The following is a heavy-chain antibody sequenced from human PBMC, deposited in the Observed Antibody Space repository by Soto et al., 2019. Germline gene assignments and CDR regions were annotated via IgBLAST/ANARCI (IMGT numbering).Heavy chain of an antibody. J-gene: IGHJ5*02. CDR3: ASHDPGARFDP. CDR2: IVPVFATP. Sequence: QVQLVQSGAEVKKPGSSVKVSCKASGGVFSNYALTWVRQAPGQGLEWLGGIVPVFATPNYAPKFQGRLTVTADESTRTAYMELSSLTSEDTAMYYCASHDPGARFDPWGQGTLVIVSS. D-gene: IGHD1-1*01. CDR1: GGVFSNYA. V-gene: IGHV1-69*01.